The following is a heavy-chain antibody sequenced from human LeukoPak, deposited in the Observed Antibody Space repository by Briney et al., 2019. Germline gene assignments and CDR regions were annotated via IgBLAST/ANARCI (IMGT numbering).Heavy chain of an antibody. CDR1: GDSINNNKW. V-gene: IGHV4-4*02. D-gene: IGHD3-22*01. CDR2: INHSGST. J-gene: IGHJ3*02. CDR3: ARWAYYYDSSGYHDAFDI. Sequence: PSETLSLTCAVSGDSINNNKWWSWVRQPPGKGLEWIGEINHSGSTNYNPSLKSRVTISVDTSKNQFSLKLSSVTAADTAVYYCARWAYYYDSSGYHDAFDIWGQGTMVTVSS.